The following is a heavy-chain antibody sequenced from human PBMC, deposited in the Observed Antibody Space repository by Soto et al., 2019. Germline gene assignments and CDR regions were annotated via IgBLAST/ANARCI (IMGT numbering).Heavy chain of an antibody. V-gene: IGHV4-34*01. CDR3: ASSAKNYYGSGSYYILDY. CDR2: INHSGST. J-gene: IGHJ4*02. CDR1: GGSFIGYY. Sequence: SETLSLTCAFYGGSFIGYYWSWIRQPPGKGLEWIGEINHSGSTNYNPSLKSRVTISVDTSKNQFSLKLSPVTAADTAVYYCASSAKNYYGSGSYYILDYWGQGTLVTVPQ. D-gene: IGHD3-10*01.